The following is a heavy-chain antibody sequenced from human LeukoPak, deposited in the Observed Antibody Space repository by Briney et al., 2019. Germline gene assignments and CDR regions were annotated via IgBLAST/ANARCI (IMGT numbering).Heavy chain of an antibody. CDR2: IYYSGST. CDR3: ARATDYYDSSGYYGRKLFDY. J-gene: IGHJ4*02. D-gene: IGHD3-22*01. CDR1: GGSISSYY. V-gene: IGHV4-59*01. Sequence: PSETLSLTCTVSGGSISSYYWSCIRQPPGKGLEWIGYIYYSGSTNYNPSLKSRVTISVDTSKNQFSLKLSSVTAADTAVYYCARATDYYDSSGYYGRKLFDYWGQGTLVTVSS.